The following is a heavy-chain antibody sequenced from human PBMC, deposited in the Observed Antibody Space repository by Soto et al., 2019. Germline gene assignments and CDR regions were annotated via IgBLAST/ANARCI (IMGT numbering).Heavy chain of an antibody. CDR3: ARGGYYDSSVSRKYYYYGMNV. D-gene: IGHD3-9*01. CDR1: GYTFTSYG. J-gene: IGHJ6*02. V-gene: IGHV1-18*01. Sequence: QAQLVQSGAEVKKPGASVKVSCKASGYTFTSYGIDWVRQAPGQGLEWLGWISAYDGNTKYAQILQGRVSLTTDTSTSTAYRGLRSLRSDDTAMYFCARGGYYDSSVSRKYYYYGMNVWDQGTTVTVSS. CDR2: ISAYDGNT.